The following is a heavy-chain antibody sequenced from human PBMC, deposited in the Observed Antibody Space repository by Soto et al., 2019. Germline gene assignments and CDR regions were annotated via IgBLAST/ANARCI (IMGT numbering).Heavy chain of an antibody. Sequence: ASVKVSCKAAGYTFDSCGISWVRQAPGHGLEWMGWISTYKGNTNYAQKLQGRFTVTTDASTSTVYMELRSLRSDDTAIYYCARTGRTSLKGGDYYHGMDVWGQGTKVTSPQ. D-gene: IGHD2-2*01. CDR2: ISTYKGNT. CDR1: GYTFDSCG. J-gene: IGHJ6*01. V-gene: IGHV1-18*01. CDR3: ARTGRTSLKGGDYYHGMDV.